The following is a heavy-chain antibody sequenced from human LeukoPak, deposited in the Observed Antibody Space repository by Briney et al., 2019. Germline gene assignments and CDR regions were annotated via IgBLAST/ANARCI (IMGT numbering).Heavy chain of an antibody. CDR3: AREGGSGSYSDY. D-gene: IGHD3-10*01. Sequence: GGSLRLSCAASGFTFDDYAMNWVRQAPGKGLEWISFIRSSSSSRYYADSVKGRFTISRDNAKNSLYLQMNSLRDEDTAVYYCAREGGSGSYSDYWGQGTLVTVSS. CDR2: IRSSSSSR. J-gene: IGHJ4*02. CDR1: GFTFDDYA. V-gene: IGHV3-48*02.